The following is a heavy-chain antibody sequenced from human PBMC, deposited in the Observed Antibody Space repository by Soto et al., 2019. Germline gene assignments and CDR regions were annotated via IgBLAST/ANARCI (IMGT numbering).Heavy chain of an antibody. Sequence: GGSLRLSCAASGFTFSSYGMHWVRQAPGKGLEGVAVISYDGSNKYYAVSVKGRFTISRDKSKNTLYLQMNSLRAEDTAVYYCANGGLRYFDWLSPEYWGQGTLVTVSS. V-gene: IGHV3-30*18. J-gene: IGHJ4*02. CDR3: ANGGLRYFDWLSPEY. CDR1: GFTFSSYG. CDR2: ISYDGSNK. D-gene: IGHD3-9*01.